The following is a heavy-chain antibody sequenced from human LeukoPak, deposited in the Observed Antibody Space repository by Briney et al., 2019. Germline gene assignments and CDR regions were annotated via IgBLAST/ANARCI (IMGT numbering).Heavy chain of an antibody. CDR2: LNSDGSSI. D-gene: IGHD3-3*01. V-gene: IGHV3-74*01. J-gene: IGHJ3*01. Sequence: GGSLRLSCAASGFTFSGFWMHWVRQPPGKGLVWVSRLNSDGSSISYADSVKGRFTISRDNAKKTLYLQTNSLRAEDTAVYYCASVVGGYYPPVDAFDLWGRGTMVTVSS. CDR3: ASVVGGYYPPVDAFDL. CDR1: GFTFSGFW.